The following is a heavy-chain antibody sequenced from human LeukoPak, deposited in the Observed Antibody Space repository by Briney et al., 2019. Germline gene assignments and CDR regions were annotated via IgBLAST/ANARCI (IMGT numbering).Heavy chain of an antibody. V-gene: IGHV3-7*05. CDR2: IKQDGSEK. D-gene: IGHD4-17*01. CDR3: AKGILRSPYYFDY. CDR1: GFTFSSYW. J-gene: IGHJ4*02. Sequence: GGSLRLSCAASGFTFSSYWMSWVRQAPGKGLEWVANIKQDGSEKYYVDSVKGRFAISRDNAKNLLYLQMNSLRAEDTAVYYCAKGILRSPYYFDYWGQGTLVTVSS.